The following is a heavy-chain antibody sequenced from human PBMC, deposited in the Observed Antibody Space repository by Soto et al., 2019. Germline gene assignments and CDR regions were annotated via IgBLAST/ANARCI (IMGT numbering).Heavy chain of an antibody. Sequence: PSETLSLTCAVSGGSISSGGYSWSWIRQPPGKGREGIGYIYHSGSTYYNPSLKSRVTISVDRSKNQFSLKLSSVTAADTAVYYCARVRVRGIVDYWGQGTLVTVS. V-gene: IGHV4-30-2*01. CDR2: IYHSGST. CDR3: ARVRVRGIVDY. J-gene: IGHJ4*02. CDR1: GGSISSGGYS. D-gene: IGHD3-10*01.